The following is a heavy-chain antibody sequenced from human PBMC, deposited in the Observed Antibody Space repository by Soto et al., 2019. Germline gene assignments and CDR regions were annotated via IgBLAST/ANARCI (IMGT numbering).Heavy chain of an antibody. J-gene: IGHJ4*02. CDR2: ISGSGGST. D-gene: IGHD3-22*01. CDR3: AKAHTFRFYYFTGGDY. Sequence: EVQMLESGGGLVQTGGSLRLSCGASGFNFRLYPMAGVRQGPGKGLARVSSISGSGGSTFYADSVKGRFTISTDNSKNTLYLQLDTLRAGDSAVYYCAKAHTFRFYYFTGGDYWGQGTLVTVSS. V-gene: IGHV3-23*01. CDR1: GFNFRLYP.